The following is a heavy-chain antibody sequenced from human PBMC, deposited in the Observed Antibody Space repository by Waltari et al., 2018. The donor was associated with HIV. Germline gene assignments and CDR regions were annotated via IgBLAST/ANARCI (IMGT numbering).Heavy chain of an antibody. CDR1: GYTFTSIA. D-gene: IGHD2-2*02. Sequence: VKLVQSAAGVKEPGASVKLSCKPSGYTFTSIALSCVRQAPGQGREWMGWISAYNGITNYAQKLQGRVTMTTDTSTSTAYMELRSLRSDDTAVYYCARVGCSSASCYNGWFDPWGQGTLVTVSS. CDR2: ISAYNGIT. V-gene: IGHV1-18*01. J-gene: IGHJ5*02. CDR3: ARVGCSSASCYNGWFDP.